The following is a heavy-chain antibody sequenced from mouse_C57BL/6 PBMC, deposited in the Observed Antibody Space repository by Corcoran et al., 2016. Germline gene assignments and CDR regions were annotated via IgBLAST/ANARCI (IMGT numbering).Heavy chain of an antibody. V-gene: IGHV9-3*01. CDR2: INTYSGVP. CDR3: ARMDY. J-gene: IGHJ4*01. CDR1: GYTFTTYG. Sequence: QIQLVKSGPELKKPGETVKISCKASGYTFTTYGMSWVKQVPGKGLKWMGWINTYSGVPTYADDFKGRFAFSFETSASTAYLQINNLKNEDTATYFCARMDYWGQGTSVTVSS.